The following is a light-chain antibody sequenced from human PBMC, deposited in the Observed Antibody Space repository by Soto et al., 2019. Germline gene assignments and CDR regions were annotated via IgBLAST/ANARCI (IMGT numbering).Light chain of an antibody. CDR1: SSDVGGYNF. V-gene: IGLV2-14*01. CDR3: SSYTSGSTVV. Sequence: QSALTQPASLSGSPGQSITISCTGTSSDVGGYNFVSWYQQHPGKAPKLMIFEVSDRPSGVSNRFSGSKSGNTASLTISGLQAEDEADYYCSSYTSGSTVVFGGGTKLT. J-gene: IGLJ2*01. CDR2: EVS.